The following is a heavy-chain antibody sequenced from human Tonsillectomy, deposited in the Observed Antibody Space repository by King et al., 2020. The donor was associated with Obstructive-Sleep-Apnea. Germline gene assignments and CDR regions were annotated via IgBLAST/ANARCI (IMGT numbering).Heavy chain of an antibody. CDR2: IKQHGSEK. CDR3: ARARSRWFIDY. J-gene: IGHJ4*02. D-gene: IGHD6-13*01. Sequence: VQLVESGGGLVQPGGSLRLSCAASGFTFNSYWMTWVRQAPGKGLEWVANIKQHGSEKYYVDSVKGRFTISRDNAKNSLSLQLNSLRVEDTAVYYCARARSRWFIDYWGQGTLVTVSS. V-gene: IGHV3-7*03. CDR1: GFTFNSYW.